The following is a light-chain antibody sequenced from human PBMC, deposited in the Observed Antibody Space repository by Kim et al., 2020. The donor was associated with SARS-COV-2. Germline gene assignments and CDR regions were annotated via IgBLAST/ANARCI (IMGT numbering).Light chain of an antibody. V-gene: IGKV3D-15*01. CDR3: QQYYNWQRT. Sequence: ERVLTQSPATLSVSPEERVTLSCRASQYISSNLAWYQYKPGQAPRLLIHGASTRATGIPARSSGSGSGTDFTLTISSLQSEDFAVYYCQQYYNWQRTFGQGTKVNIK. CDR1: QYISSN. J-gene: IGKJ1*01. CDR2: GAS.